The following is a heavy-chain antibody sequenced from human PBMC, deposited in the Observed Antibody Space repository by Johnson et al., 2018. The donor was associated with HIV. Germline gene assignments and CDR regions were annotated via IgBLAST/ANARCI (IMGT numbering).Heavy chain of an antibody. D-gene: IGHD6-6*01. CDR2: ISWNSGSI. J-gene: IGHJ3*02. CDR1: GFTFDDYA. CDR3: AKDGSSSARGAFDI. V-gene: IGHV3-9*01. Sequence: VQLVESGGGLVKPGRSLRLSCAASGFTFDDYAMHWVRQAPGKGLEWVSGISWNSGSIGYADSVKGRFTISRDNAKNSLYLQMHSLRAEDTALYYCAKDGSSSARGAFDIWGQGTMVTVSS.